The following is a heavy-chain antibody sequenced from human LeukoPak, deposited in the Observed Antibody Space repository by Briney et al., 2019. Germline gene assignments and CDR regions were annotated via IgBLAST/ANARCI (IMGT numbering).Heavy chain of an antibody. CDR2: INHNGNVN. V-gene: IGHV3-7*03. Sequence: PGGSLRLSCAASGFTFSSYWMNWARQAPGKGLEWVASINHNGNVNYYVDSVKGRFTISRDNAKNSLNLQMNSLRAEDTAVYYCAREIDYVWGSYRGCFDYWGQGTLVTVSS. CDR1: GFTFSSYW. J-gene: IGHJ4*02. D-gene: IGHD3-16*02. CDR3: AREIDYVWGSYRGCFDY.